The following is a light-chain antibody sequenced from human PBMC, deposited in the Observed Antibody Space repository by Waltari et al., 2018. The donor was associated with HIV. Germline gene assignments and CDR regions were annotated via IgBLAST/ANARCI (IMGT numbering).Light chain of an antibody. Sequence: EIVLTQSPGTLSLSPGKRATLSCWASQSVSSSYLAWYQQKPGQAPRLLIYGASSRATGIPDRFSGSGSGTDFTLTISRLEPEDFAVYYCHQYGSSPYTFGQGTKLEIK. V-gene: IGKV3-20*01. CDR2: GAS. CDR3: HQYGSSPYT. CDR1: QSVSSSY. J-gene: IGKJ2*01.